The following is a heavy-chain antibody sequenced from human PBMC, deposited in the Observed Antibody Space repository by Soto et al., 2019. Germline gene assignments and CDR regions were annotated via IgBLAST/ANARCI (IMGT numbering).Heavy chain of an antibody. D-gene: IGHD2-2*01. CDR1: GDSVSSNSAA. CDR3: ARGGASSTSSWSSFCY. V-gene: IGHV6-1*01. CDR2: TYYRSKYYN. J-gene: IGHJ4*02. Sequence: SQTLSLTCAISGDSVSSNSAAWNWIRQSPSRGLEWLGRTYYRSKYYNEYAVSVKGRITIDPDTSRNHFSLQLNSVTPDDTTVYYCARGGASSTSSWSSFCYWGQGTRVTVSS.